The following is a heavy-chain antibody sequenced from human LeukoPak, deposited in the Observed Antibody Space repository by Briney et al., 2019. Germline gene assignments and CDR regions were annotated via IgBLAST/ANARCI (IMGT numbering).Heavy chain of an antibody. J-gene: IGHJ6*03. Sequence: SQTLSVICAISGDSVYSNSAAWNWIRQSPSRGVEWLGGTYDRSKWYNDYAVSVKSRITINPDTSKNQFSLQLHSVTPEDTAVYYCARDQGKYSGSYADHYYMDVWGKGTTVTVSS. CDR3: ARDQGKYSGSYADHYYMDV. CDR2: TYDRSKWYN. V-gene: IGHV6-1*01. CDR1: GDSVYSNSAA. D-gene: IGHD1-26*01.